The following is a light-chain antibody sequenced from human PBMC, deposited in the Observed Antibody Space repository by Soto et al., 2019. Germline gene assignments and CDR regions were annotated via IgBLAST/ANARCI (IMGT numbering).Light chain of an antibody. J-gene: IGKJ1*01. CDR1: QSVRSN. Sequence: EIVMTQSPATLSVSPGERATLSCRASQSVRSNLAWYQHKPGQAPRLLIYGTSTRATGIPARFSGSGSGTAVTLTISSLQSEDFAVYSCQQYNNWPPWTCGQGTKVEIK. V-gene: IGKV3-15*01. CDR2: GTS. CDR3: QQYNNWPPWT.